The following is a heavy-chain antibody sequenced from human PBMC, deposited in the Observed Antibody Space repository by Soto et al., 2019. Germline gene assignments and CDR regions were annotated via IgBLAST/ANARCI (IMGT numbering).Heavy chain of an antibody. Sequence: QVQVVESGGGVVQPGRSLRLSCAASGFTFSSFGMHWVRQAPGKGLEWVSLIWYDGSKKSYGDSVKGRFTISRDTSRTTVYLQMNSLRAADTAVYYCARDASYYSLWSGYYPSRDGMDVWGQGTTVTVSS. J-gene: IGHJ6*02. D-gene: IGHD3-3*01. CDR1: GFTFSSFG. CDR2: IWYDGSKK. V-gene: IGHV3-33*01. CDR3: ARDASYYSLWSGYYPSRDGMDV.